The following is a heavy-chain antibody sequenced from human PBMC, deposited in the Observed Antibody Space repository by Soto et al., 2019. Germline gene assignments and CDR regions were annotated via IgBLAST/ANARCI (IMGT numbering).Heavy chain of an antibody. J-gene: IGHJ6*03. CDR3: ARLWSGYYIPYYYYMDV. CDR2: MNPNSGNT. D-gene: IGHD3-3*01. V-gene: IGHV1-8*01. Sequence: ASVKVSCKASGYTFTSYDINWVRQATGQGLEWMGWMNPNSGNTGYAQKFQGRVTMTRNTSISKAYMELSSLRSEDTAVYYCARLWSGYYIPYYYYMDVWGKGTTVTVSS. CDR1: GYTFTSYD.